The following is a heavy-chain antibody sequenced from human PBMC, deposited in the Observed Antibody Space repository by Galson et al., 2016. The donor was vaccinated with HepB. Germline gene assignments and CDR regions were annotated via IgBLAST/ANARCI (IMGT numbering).Heavy chain of an antibody. D-gene: IGHD5-24*01. CDR1: GFTGFTFSSYW. Sequence: SLRLSCAASGFTGFTFSSYWMHWVRQAPGKGLVWVSRISLDGSVTIYGDSVKGRFSTSRDNAKNPLFLQLNSLRVEDTAVYYCGASRDGYIDYWGQGALVTISS. J-gene: IGHJ4*01. CDR2: ISLDGSVT. CDR3: GASRDGYIDY. V-gene: IGHV3-74*01.